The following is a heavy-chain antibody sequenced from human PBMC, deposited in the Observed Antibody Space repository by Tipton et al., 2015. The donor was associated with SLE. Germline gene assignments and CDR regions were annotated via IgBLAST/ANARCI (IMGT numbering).Heavy chain of an antibody. D-gene: IGHD2-15*01. CDR1: GFIFSNYG. J-gene: IGHJ3*02. V-gene: IGHV3-30*02. CDR2: IRFAGENR. CDR3: AREERGYCSAGACYSDAFHI. Sequence: GSLRLSCAASGFIFSNYGMHWVRQAPGKGLDWVAYIRFAGENRYYADSVRGRFNISRDISKNTSYLQMNSLRPEDTAVYYCAREERGYCSAGACYSDAFHIWGQGTTVTVSS.